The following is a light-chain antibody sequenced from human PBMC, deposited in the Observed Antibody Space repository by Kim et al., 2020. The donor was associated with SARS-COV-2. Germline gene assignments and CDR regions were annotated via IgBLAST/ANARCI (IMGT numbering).Light chain of an antibody. J-gene: IGLJ3*02. CDR3: ISYTSATTWV. CDR2: AVT. V-gene: IGLV2-14*03. Sequence: GQSSTRSCNGTSMDISGYEYVSWYQQHPGKAPQLMIYAVTQRPSGVSNRFSGSKSGTAASLTISGLQAEDEADYYCISYTSATTWVFGGGTKLTVL. CDR1: SMDISGYEY.